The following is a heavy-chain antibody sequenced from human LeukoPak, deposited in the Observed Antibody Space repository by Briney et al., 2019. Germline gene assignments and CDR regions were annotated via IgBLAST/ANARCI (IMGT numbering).Heavy chain of an antibody. D-gene: IGHD2-15*01. CDR2: IIPILGIA. V-gene: IGHV1-69*04. J-gene: IGHJ6*02. Sequence: SSVKVSCKASGGTFSSYAISWVRQAPGQGLEWMGRIIPILGIANYAQKFQGRVTITADKSTSTAYMELSSLRSEDTAVYYCARVVVVAATVYYYYGMDVWGQGTTVTVSS. CDR3: ARVVVVAATVYYYYGMDV. CDR1: GGTFSSYA.